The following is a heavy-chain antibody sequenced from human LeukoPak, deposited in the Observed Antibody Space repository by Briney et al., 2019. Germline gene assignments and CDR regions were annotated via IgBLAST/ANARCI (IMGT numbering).Heavy chain of an antibody. CDR3: ANGDCRGGRCSSGAH. D-gene: IGHD2-15*01. CDR2: TRDDASKT. Sequence: PGGSLTLSCTGSGFTFRSYGMHWVRQAPGKGLEWVAYTRDDASKTWYGGSGKGRFTISRDNSKNTLYLHMNSVRGEDTAMYYCANGDCRGGRCSSGAHWGQGTLVTVSS. J-gene: IGHJ4*02. V-gene: IGHV3-30*02. CDR1: GFTFRSYG.